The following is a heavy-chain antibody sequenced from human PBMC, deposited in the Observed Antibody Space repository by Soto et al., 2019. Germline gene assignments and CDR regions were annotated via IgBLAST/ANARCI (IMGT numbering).Heavy chain of an antibody. CDR2: FYYSGST. D-gene: IGHD6-19*01. CDR3: ARGGWKLFDY. J-gene: IGHJ4*02. V-gene: IGHV4-59*01. CDR1: GGSISSYY. Sequence: QVQLQESGPGLVKPSETLSLTCTVSGGSISSYYWSWIRQPPGKGLEWIGYFYYSGSTNYNPSLXRXAXIXLDTSKNQFSLKLSSVTAADTAVYYCARGGWKLFDYWGQGTLVTVSS.